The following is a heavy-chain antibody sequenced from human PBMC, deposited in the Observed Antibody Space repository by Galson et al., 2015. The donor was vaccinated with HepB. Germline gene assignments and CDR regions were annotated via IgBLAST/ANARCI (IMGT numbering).Heavy chain of an antibody. CDR2: IYYSGST. CDR3: ASSPWWRDGYKGAGGY. J-gene: IGHJ4*02. D-gene: IGHD5-24*01. CDR1: GGSISSYY. V-gene: IGHV4-59*08. Sequence: TLSLTCTVSGGSISSYYWSWIRQPPGKGLEWIGYIYYSGSTNYNPSLKSRVTISVDTSKNQFSLKLSSVTAADTAVYYCASSPWWRDGYKGAGGYWGQGTLVTVSS.